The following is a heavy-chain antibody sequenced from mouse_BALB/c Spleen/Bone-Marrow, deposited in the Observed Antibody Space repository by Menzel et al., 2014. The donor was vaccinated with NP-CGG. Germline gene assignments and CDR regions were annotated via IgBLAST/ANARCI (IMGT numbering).Heavy chain of an antibody. D-gene: IGHD2-1*01. CDR2: ISSGSSTI. CDR1: GFTFSSFG. V-gene: IGHV5-17*02. CDR3: ARGGNFAWFAY. Sequence: EVQLKESGGGLVQPGGSRKLSCAASGFTFSSFGMHWVHQAPEKGLEWVAYISSGSSTIYYADTVKGRFTISRDNPKNTLFLQMTSLRSEDTAMYYCARGGNFAWFAYWGQGTLVTVSA. J-gene: IGHJ3*01.